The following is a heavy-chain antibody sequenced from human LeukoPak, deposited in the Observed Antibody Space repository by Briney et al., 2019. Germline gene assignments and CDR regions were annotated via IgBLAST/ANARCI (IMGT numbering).Heavy chain of an antibody. D-gene: IGHD6-13*01. CDR2: LSGSGSTT. CDR3: AKAGYTSSGPLDY. Sequence: RGSRRLSCAASGFTFSSDGMSWVRQAPGKGLEWVSALSGSGSTTYYADSVEGRCTISRDNSKNMLFLEMNSLRVEDTAVYYCAKAGYTSSGPLDYWGQGTQVTVSS. V-gene: IGHV3-23*01. J-gene: IGHJ4*02. CDR1: GFTFSSDG.